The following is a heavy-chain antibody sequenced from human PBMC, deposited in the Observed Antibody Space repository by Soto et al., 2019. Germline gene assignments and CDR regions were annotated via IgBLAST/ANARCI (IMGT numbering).Heavy chain of an antibody. J-gene: IGHJ4*02. CDR2: ISYDGSNK. Sequence: QVQLVESGGGVVQPGRSLRLSCVASGFTFSTYGMHWVRQAPGKGLEWVAVISYDGSNKYYADSVKGRFTISRDNSKNTLYLQMNSLRAEDTAVYYCARDERRDGYNDYWGQGTLVTVSS. CDR3: ARDERRDGYNDY. D-gene: IGHD5-12*01. CDR1: GFTFSTYG. V-gene: IGHV3-30*03.